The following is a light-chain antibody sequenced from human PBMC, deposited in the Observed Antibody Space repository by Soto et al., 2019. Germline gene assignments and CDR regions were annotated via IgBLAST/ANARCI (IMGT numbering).Light chain of an antibody. CDR1: QSVSSSY. Sequence: EIVLTQSPGTLSLSPGERATLFCRASQSVSSSYLAWYQQKPGQAPRLLIYGASSRATGIPDRFSGSGSGTDFTLTISRLEAEDFAVYYWQHHGTSPPSWTFGQGTKVEIK. CDR3: QHHGTSPPSWT. CDR2: GAS. J-gene: IGKJ1*01. V-gene: IGKV3-20*01.